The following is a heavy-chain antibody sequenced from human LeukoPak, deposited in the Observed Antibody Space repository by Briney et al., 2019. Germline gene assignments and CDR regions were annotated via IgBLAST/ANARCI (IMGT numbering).Heavy chain of an antibody. CDR2: ISHDGSNK. Sequence: GGSLRLSCAASGFTFSSYGMHWVRQAPGKGLQWVALISHDGSNKYYADSVRGRFTISRDNSKNTLYLQMNSLRAEDTAVYYCARVLSGSYFDYWGQGTLVTVSP. J-gene: IGHJ4*02. CDR3: ARVLSGSYFDY. D-gene: IGHD1-26*01. V-gene: IGHV3-30*03. CDR1: GFTFSSYG.